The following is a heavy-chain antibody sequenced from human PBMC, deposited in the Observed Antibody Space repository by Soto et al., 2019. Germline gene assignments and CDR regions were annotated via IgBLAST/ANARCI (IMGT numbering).Heavy chain of an antibody. CDR1: GFTFSSYA. CDR2: ISGSAGST. Sequence: GGSLRLSCAASGFTFSSYAMIWVRQAPGKGLEWVSAISGSAGSTYYAASVKGRFTISRDNSKNTLYLQMNSLRADDTALYYCAKDPFYGFDTSGYHWLDPWGQGTLVTVSS. J-gene: IGHJ5*02. V-gene: IGHV3-23*01. CDR3: AKDPFYGFDTSGYHWLDP. D-gene: IGHD3-22*01.